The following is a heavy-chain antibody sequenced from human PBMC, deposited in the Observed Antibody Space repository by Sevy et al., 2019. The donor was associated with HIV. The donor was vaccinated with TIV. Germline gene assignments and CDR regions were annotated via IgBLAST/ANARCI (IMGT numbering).Heavy chain of an antibody. D-gene: IGHD4-17*01. Sequence: GGSLRLSCAASGFTFSSYWMSWVRQAPGKGLEWVANIKQDGSEKDYVDSVKGRFTISRDNAKNSLYLQMNSLRAEDTAVYYCARAGYGGSKVYYFDYWCQGTLVTVSS. CDR1: GFTFSSYW. CDR2: IKQDGSEK. J-gene: IGHJ4*02. CDR3: ARAGYGGSKVYYFDY. V-gene: IGHV3-7*01.